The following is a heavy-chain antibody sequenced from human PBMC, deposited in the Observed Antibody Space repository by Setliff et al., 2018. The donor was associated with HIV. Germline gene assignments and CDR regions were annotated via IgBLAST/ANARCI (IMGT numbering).Heavy chain of an antibody. CDR2: TSYDGSNK. V-gene: IGHV3-30*14. CDR3: ARSPQGGYFDY. Sequence: GGSLRLSCVASGFPFSTYPMHWIRQAPGKGLEWVALTSYDGSNKFYTDSVKGRFTISRDNSKNTLYLQMNSLRVEDTAVYHCARSPQGGYFDYWGQGTLVTVS. CDR1: GFPFSTYP. J-gene: IGHJ4*03.